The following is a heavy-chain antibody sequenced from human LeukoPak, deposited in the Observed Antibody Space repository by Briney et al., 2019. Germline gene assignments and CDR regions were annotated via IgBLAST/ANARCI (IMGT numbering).Heavy chain of an antibody. CDR2: INHSGST. Sequence: SETLSLTCAVYGGSFSGYYWSWIRQPPGKGLEWIGEINHSGSTNYNPSLKSRVTISVDTSKNQFSLKLSSVTAADTAVYYCASGPPRSIRVDYWGQGTLVTVSS. J-gene: IGHJ4*02. V-gene: IGHV4-34*01. CDR3: ASGPPRSIRVDY. D-gene: IGHD3-16*02. CDR1: GGSFSGYY.